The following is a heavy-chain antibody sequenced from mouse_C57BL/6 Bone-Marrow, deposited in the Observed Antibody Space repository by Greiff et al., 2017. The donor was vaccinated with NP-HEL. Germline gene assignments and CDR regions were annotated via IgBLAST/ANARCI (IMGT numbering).Heavy chain of an antibody. V-gene: IGHV1-80*01. CDR1: GYAFSSYW. Sequence: QVQLKQSGAELVKPGASVKISCKASGYAFSSYWMNWVKQRPGKGLAWIGQIYPGDGDTNYNGKFKGTATLTADKSSSTAYMPLSSLTSEYSAVYFCARDYGSSYYFDYWGQGTTLTVSS. D-gene: IGHD1-1*01. J-gene: IGHJ2*01. CDR3: ARDYGSSYYFDY. CDR2: IYPGDGDT.